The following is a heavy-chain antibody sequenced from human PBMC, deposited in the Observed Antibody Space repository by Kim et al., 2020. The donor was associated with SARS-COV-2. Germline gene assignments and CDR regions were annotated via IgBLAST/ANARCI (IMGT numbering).Heavy chain of an antibody. V-gene: IGHV1-69*02. CDR3: ASSSGGKGRDV. Sequence: ANYEQKFQGRVTITADKSTSTAYMELSSLRSEDTAVYYCASSSGGKGRDVWGQGTTVTVSS. D-gene: IGHD6-19*01. J-gene: IGHJ6*02. CDR2: A.